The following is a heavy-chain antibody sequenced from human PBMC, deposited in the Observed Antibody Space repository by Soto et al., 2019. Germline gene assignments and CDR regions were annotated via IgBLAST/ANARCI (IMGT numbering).Heavy chain of an antibody. CDR3: ARDFGFLEWLPRTFDY. J-gene: IGHJ4*02. V-gene: IGHV3-48*01. D-gene: IGHD3-3*01. Sequence: GGSLRLSCAASGFTFSSYCMNWVRQAPGKGLEWLSYISTSSSTIYYADSVKGRFTISRDNAKNSLYLQMNSLRAEDTAVYYCARDFGFLEWLPRTFDYWGRGTLVTVSS. CDR1: GFTFSSYC. CDR2: ISTSSSTI.